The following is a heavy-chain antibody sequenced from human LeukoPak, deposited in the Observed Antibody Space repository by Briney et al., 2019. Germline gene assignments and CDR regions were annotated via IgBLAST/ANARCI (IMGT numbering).Heavy chain of an antibody. CDR2: INHSGTT. J-gene: IGHJ4*02. D-gene: IGHD6-19*01. CDR1: GGSISSGGYY. V-gene: IGHV4-30-2*01. Sequence: PSQTLSLTCTVSGGSISSGGYYWSWIRQPPGKGLEWIGEINHSGTTNYNPSLMSRATISVDTSKNQFSLKLSSVTAAATAVYYCARGSAWYFNYWGQGIQVTVSS. CDR3: ARGSAWYFNY.